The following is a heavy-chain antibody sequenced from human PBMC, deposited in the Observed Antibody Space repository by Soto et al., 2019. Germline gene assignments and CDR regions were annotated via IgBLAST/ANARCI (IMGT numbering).Heavy chain of an antibody. J-gene: IGHJ3*02. CDR3: AEGLPYSSSAFDI. V-gene: IGHV3-23*01. CDR2: ISGSGGST. CDR1: GFTFSSYA. Sequence: EVQLLESGGGLVQHGGSLRLSCAASGFTFSSYAMSWVRQAPGKGLEWVSAISGSGGSTYYADSVKGRFTISRDNSKNTLYLQMNSLRAEDTAVYYCAEGLPYSSSAFDICCQGTMVTVSS. D-gene: IGHD6-6*01.